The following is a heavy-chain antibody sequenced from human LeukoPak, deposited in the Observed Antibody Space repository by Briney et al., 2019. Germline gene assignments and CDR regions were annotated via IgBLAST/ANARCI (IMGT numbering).Heavy chain of an antibody. V-gene: IGHV1-2*02. CDR1: RYTFTGYY. J-gene: IGHJ4*02. CDR2: INPNSGGT. Sequence: GASVKVSCKASRYTFTGYYMHWVRQAPGQGLEWMGWINPNSGGTNYAQKFQGRVTMTRDTSISTAYMELSRLRSDDTAAYYCASNYDFWSGYPFDYWGQGTLVTVSS. CDR3: ASNYDFWSGYPFDY. D-gene: IGHD3-3*01.